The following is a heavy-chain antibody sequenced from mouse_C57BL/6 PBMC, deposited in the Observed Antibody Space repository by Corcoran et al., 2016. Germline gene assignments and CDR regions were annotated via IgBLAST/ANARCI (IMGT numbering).Heavy chain of an antibody. V-gene: IGHV8-12*01. J-gene: IGHJ2*01. CDR2: IYWDDDK. Sequence: QVTLKESGPGILQSSQTLSLTCSFSGFSLSTSGMGVSWIRQPSGKGLEWLAHIYWDDDKHYNPSLKSRLTISKDTSRNKVFLKITSVDTVDTATYYCARSDDGYFDYWGQGTTLTVSS. D-gene: IGHD2-3*01. CDR3: ARSDDGYFDY. CDR1: GFSLSTSGMG.